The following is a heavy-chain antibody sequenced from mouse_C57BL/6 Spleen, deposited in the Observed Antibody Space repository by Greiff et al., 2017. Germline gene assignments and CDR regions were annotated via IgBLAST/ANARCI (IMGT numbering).Heavy chain of an antibody. Sequence: QVQLQQPGAELVKPGASVKMSCKASGYTFTSYWITWVKLRPGQGLEWIGDIYPGSGSTNYNEKFKSKATLTVDTSSSTGYMQLSSLTSEDSAVYYCARCYSTPPAMDYWGQGTSATVSS. CDR2: IYPGSGST. CDR1: GYTFTSYW. CDR3: ARCYSTPPAMDY. J-gene: IGHJ4*01. V-gene: IGHV1-55*01. D-gene: IGHD2-5*01.